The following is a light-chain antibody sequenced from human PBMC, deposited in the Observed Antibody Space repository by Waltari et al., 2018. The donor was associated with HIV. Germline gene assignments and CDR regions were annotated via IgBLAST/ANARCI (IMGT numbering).Light chain of an antibody. CDR2: DAS. CDR1: QDIGYY. Sequence: DIHMTPSPSSLSASVRDRVTITCQATQDIGYYLNWYQQKPGEAPRLLNYDASRLRPGVPSRFSGGGSGTDFTLTISSLQPEDIATYYCQQYHSQFTFGPGTKVHIK. V-gene: IGKV1-33*01. J-gene: IGKJ3*01. CDR3: QQYHSQFT.